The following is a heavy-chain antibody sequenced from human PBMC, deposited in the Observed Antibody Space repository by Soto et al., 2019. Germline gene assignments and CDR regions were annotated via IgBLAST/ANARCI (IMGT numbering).Heavy chain of an antibody. J-gene: IGHJ3*02. CDR2: ISSSGSTI. CDR1: GFTFSDYY. Sequence: PGGSLRLSCAASGFTFSDYYMIRIRQAPGKGLEWVSYISSSGSTIYYADSVKGRFTISRDNTKNSLYLQMNSLRAEDTAVYYCARDCYDYGDYNDAFDIWGQGTMVTVSS. D-gene: IGHD4-17*01. CDR3: ARDCYDYGDYNDAFDI. V-gene: IGHV3-11*01.